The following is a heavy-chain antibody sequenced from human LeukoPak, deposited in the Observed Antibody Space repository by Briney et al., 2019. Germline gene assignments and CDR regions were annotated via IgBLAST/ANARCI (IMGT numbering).Heavy chain of an antibody. CDR2: ISGDGVST. D-gene: IGHD3-16*01. CDR3: AKESGKFDH. V-gene: IGHV3-43*02. CDR1: GFTFSHYW. J-gene: IGHJ4*02. Sequence: GGSLRLSCSASGFTFSHYWMTWVRQAPGKGLEWVSLISGDGVSTFYTDSVRGRFSISRDNTKNSLYLEMNSLRTEDTAMYYCAKESGKFDHWGQGTLVAVSS.